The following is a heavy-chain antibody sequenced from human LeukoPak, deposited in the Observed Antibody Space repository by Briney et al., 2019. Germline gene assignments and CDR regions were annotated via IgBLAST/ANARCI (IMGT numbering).Heavy chain of an antibody. CDR3: ARDPGGGDLFDY. J-gene: IGHJ4*02. Sequence: GGSLRLSCAASGFTFSDYYMSWIRQAPGKGLEWVSSISSSSSYIYYADSVKGRFTISRDNAKNSLYLQMNSLRAEDTAVYYCARDPGGGDLFDYWGQGTLVTVSS. V-gene: IGHV3-11*06. CDR1: GFTFSDYY. CDR2: ISSSSSYI. D-gene: IGHD2-21*02.